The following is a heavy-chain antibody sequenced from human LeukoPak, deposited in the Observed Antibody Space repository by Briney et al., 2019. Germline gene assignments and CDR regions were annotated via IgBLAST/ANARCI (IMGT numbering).Heavy chain of an antibody. CDR2: IYYSGST. J-gene: IGHJ3*02. D-gene: IGHD6-19*01. V-gene: IGHV4-59*01. Sequence: KPSETLSLTCTVSGGSISSYYWSWIRQPPGKGLEWIGYIYYSGSTNYNPSLKRRVTISVDTSKNQFSLKLSSVTAADTAVYYCARGVAVAVRGGAFDIWGQGTMVTVSS. CDR3: ARGVAVAVRGGAFDI. CDR1: GGSISSYY.